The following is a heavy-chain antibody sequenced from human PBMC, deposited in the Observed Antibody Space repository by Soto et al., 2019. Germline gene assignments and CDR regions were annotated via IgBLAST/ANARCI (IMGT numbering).Heavy chain of an antibody. CDR1: GYTLTELS. V-gene: IGHV1-24*01. CDR2: FDPEDGET. CDR3: ATWGLHGDIAVAGIEEG. Sequence: ASVKVSCKVSGYTLTELSMHWVRQAPGKGLEWMGGFDPEDGETIYAQKFQGRVTMTEDTSTDTAYMELSSLRSEDTAVYYCATWGLHGDIAVAGIEEGWGQGTLVTVSS. D-gene: IGHD6-19*01. J-gene: IGHJ4*02.